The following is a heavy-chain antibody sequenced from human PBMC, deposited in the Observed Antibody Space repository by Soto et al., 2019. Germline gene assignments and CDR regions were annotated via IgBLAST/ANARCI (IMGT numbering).Heavy chain of an antibody. V-gene: IGHV4-34*01. Sequence: SETLSLTCAVYGGSFSGYYWSWIRQPPGKGLEWIGEINHSGSTNYNPSLKSRVTKSVDTSKNQFSLKLSSVTAADTAIYYCARANWYSEYWGQGTLVTVSS. CDR3: ARANWYSEY. D-gene: IGHD7-27*01. CDR1: GGSFSGYY. J-gene: IGHJ4*02. CDR2: INHSGST.